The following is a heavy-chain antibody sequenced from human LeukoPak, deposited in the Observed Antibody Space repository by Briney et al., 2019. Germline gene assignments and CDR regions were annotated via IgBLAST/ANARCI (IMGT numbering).Heavy chain of an antibody. J-gene: IGHJ4*02. CDR1: GFSLNDYY. CDR3: ARVSSGVEAIYYFDY. D-gene: IGHD2-21*01. CDR2: ISFSGSTI. Sequence: PGGSLRLSCAASGFSLNDYYMSWIRQAPGKGLEWNSYISFSGSTIYYADSVRGRFAISRDNAKNSLYLQMNSLRADDTALYYCARVSSGVEAIYYFDYWGQGTMVTVSS. V-gene: IGHV3-11*01.